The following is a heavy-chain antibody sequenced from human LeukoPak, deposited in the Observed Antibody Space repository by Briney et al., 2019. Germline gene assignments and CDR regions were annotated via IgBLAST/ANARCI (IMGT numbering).Heavy chain of an antibody. CDR2: INHSGST. V-gene: IGHV4-39*07. CDR3: ARGQVAAPPY. CDR1: GGSISSRSDY. D-gene: IGHD6-19*01. J-gene: IGHJ4*02. Sequence: SETLSLTCTVSGGSISSRSDYWGWIRQTPGKGLEWIGEINHSGSTNYNPSLKSRVTISVDTSKNQFSLKLSSVTAADTAVYYCARGQVAAPPYWGQGTLVTVSS.